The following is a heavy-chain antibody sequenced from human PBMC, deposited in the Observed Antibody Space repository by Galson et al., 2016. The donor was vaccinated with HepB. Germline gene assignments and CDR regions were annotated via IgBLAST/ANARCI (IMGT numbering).Heavy chain of an antibody. CDR1: GFTFSRSD. J-gene: IGHJ4*02. CDR2: TSYDGSNE. D-gene: IGHD3-9*01. Sequence: SLRLSCAASGFTFSRSDMYWVRQAPGKGLEWVAVTSYDGSNEYYADSVKGRFTSSRDNSKNTLYRQMNSLRAEDTAVYYCAKPETRPYDILTGYSHFDYWGQGTLVTVSS. CDR3: AKPETRPYDILTGYSHFDY. V-gene: IGHV3-30*18.